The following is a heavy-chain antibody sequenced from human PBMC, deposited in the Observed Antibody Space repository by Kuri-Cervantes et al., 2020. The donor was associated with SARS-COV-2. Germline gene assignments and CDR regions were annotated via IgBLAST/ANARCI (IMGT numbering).Heavy chain of an antibody. CDR3: ARELGDEGYYDFWSGTKYYYYYMDV. D-gene: IGHD3-3*01. CDR2: INPSGGST. V-gene: IGHV1-46*01. J-gene: IGHJ6*03. Sequence: ASVKVSCKASGYTFTSYYMHWVRQAPGQGLEWMGIINPSGGSTSYAQKFQGRVTMTRDTSTSTVYVELSSLRSEDTAVYYCARELGDEGYYDFWSGTKYYYYYMDVWGKGTTVTVSS. CDR1: GYTFTSYY.